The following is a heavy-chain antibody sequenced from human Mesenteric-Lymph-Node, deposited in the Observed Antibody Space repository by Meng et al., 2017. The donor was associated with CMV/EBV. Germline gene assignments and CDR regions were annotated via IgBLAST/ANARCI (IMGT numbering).Heavy chain of an antibody. CDR2: IHYSGAT. CDR1: GASISSSNFY. CDR3: VAYDIRGPAFNH. D-gene: IGHD3-22*01. Sequence: TVSGASISSSNFYWGWIRQPPGKGLEWTGHIHYSGATFYDPSLKSRVTISMDTSKNQFSPTLNSVTAADMAVYYCVAYDIRGPAFNHWGQGTLVTVSS. J-gene: IGHJ5*02. V-gene: IGHV4-39*07.